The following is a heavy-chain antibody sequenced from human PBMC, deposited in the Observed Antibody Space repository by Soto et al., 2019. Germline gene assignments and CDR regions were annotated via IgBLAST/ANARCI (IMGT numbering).Heavy chain of an antibody. CDR2: ISGSGGST. D-gene: IGHD4-17*01. CDR3: AKDLGGDYDGEYFQH. CDR1: GFTFSSYA. Sequence: GGSLRLSCAASGFTFSSYAMSWVRQAPGKGLEWVSAISGSGGSTYYADSVKGRFTISRDNSKNTLYLQMNSLRAEDTAVYYCAKDLGGDYDGEYFQHWGQGTLVTVSS. V-gene: IGHV3-23*01. J-gene: IGHJ1*01.